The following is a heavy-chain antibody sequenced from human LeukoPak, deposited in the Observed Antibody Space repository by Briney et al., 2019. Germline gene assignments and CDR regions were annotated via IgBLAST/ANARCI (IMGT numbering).Heavy chain of an antibody. J-gene: IGHJ4*02. CDR1: GFTFSSYA. D-gene: IGHD3-22*01. CDR2: ISYDGSNK. CDR3: ARGSTVTMTDY. Sequence: PGGSLRLSCAASGFTFSSYAMHWVRQAPGKGLEWVAVISYDGSNKYYADSVKGRFTISRDNSKNTLYLQMNSLRAEDTAVYYCARGSTVTMTDYWGQGTLVTVSS. V-gene: IGHV3-30-3*01.